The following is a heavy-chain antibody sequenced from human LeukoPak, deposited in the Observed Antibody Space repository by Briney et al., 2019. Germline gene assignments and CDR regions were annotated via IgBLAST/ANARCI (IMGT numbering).Heavy chain of an antibody. CDR3: AKDRSVAGYTAHDY. Sequence: GGSLRLSCAASGFTLSSYWMHWVRQVAGKGLVWVSRINPDGSTTTYADSVKGRFTISRDNSKNTLYLQMNSLRAEDTAVCYCAKDRSVAGYTAHDYWGQGTPVTVSS. D-gene: IGHD6-19*01. CDR2: INPDGSTT. CDR1: GFTLSSYW. J-gene: IGHJ4*02. V-gene: IGHV3-74*01.